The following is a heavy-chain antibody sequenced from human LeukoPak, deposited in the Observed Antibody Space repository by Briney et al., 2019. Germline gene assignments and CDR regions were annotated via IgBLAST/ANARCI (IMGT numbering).Heavy chain of an antibody. Sequence: PGGSLRLSCAASGFTFNTYSMKCVRPAPGKGMEWVSYIRSSSTIIYYAYSVKGRFTISRDKAKNSLYLQMNSLVGEDTAVYYCARGGYSCAWFRDRWGQGTLVTVSS. J-gene: IGHJ5*02. D-gene: IGHD6-19*01. CDR2: IRSSSTII. CDR3: ARGGYSCAWFRDR. V-gene: IGHV3-48*01. CDR1: GFTFNTYS.